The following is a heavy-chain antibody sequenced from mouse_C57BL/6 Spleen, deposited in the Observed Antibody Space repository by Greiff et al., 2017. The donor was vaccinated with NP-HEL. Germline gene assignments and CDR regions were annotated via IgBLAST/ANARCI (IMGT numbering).Heavy chain of an antibody. CDR1: GYTFTDYE. Sequence: QVQLKQPGAELVRPGASVTLSCKASGYTFTDYEMHWVKQTPVHGLEWIGAIDPETGGTAYNQKFKGKAILTADKSSSTAYMELRSLTSEDSAVYYCTRRRDGYTKGFAYWGQGTLVTVSA. CDR3: TRRRDGYTKGFAY. CDR2: IDPETGGT. D-gene: IGHD2-3*01. J-gene: IGHJ3*01. V-gene: IGHV1-15*01.